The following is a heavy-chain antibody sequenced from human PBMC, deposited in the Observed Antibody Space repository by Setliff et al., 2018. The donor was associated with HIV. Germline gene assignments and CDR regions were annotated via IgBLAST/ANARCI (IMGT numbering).Heavy chain of an antibody. Sequence: SETLSLTCTVSGGSISSYYWSWIRQPPGKGLEWIGYSYYSGSTNYNPSLKSRVTISVDTSKNQFSLKLSSVTAADTAVYYCARHSTGPYSSSWYYFDYWGQGTLVTVSS. J-gene: IGHJ4*02. CDR3: ARHSTGPYSSSWYYFDY. CDR2: SYYSGST. D-gene: IGHD6-13*01. V-gene: IGHV4-59*08. CDR1: GGSISSYY.